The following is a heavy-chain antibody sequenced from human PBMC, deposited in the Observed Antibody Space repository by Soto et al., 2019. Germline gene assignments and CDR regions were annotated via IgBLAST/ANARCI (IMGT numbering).Heavy chain of an antibody. CDR3: SRSLAPTVSALGY. D-gene: IGHD4-4*01. CDR1: GFSFTSYK. Sequence: GGSLRLSCTASGFSFTSYKFHWDRQAPGKGLEWVAVISEAGGTEYFADAVRGRFLISKDTSKNTVYLQMNSLRPEDTGTYFCSRSLAPTVSALGYCGQGTRVTASS. V-gene: IGHV3-30-3*01. CDR2: ISEAGGTE. J-gene: IGHJ4*02.